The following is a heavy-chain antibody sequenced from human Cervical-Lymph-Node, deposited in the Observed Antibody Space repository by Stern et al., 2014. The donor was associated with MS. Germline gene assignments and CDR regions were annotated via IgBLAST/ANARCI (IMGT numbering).Heavy chain of an antibody. J-gene: IGHJ4*02. Sequence: QVHLVESGAEVKKPGASVKVSCKASGYTFTSYGITWVRQAPGQGLEWMGWISTYNGNTNYAQNLQGRITMTTDTSTSTAYMELRSLRSDDTAVYYCARDGAYYYDSSGDLDYWGQGTLVTVSA. CDR2: ISTYNGNT. V-gene: IGHV1-18*01. D-gene: IGHD3-22*01. CDR1: GYTFTSYG. CDR3: ARDGAYYYDSSGDLDY.